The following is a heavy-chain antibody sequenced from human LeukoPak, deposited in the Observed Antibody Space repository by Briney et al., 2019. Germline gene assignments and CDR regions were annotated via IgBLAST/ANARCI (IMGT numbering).Heavy chain of an antibody. V-gene: IGHV4-59*01. Sequence: SETLSLTCTVSGGSISSYYWSWIRQPPGKGLEWIGYIYYSGSTNYNPSLKSRVTISVDTSKNQFSLKLSSVTAADTAVYYCARETTMVRGLINYFDYWGREPWSPSPQ. D-gene: IGHD3-10*01. CDR2: IYYSGST. CDR1: GGSISSYY. CDR3: ARETTMVRGLINYFDY. J-gene: IGHJ4*02.